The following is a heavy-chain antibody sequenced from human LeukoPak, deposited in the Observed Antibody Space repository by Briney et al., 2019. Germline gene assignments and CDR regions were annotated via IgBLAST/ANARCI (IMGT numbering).Heavy chain of an antibody. V-gene: IGHV4-39*01. J-gene: IGHJ6*03. CDR1: GGSITTNDYY. CDR2: IYYSGST. CDR3: ARWDCSGGSCYRYYYYYIDV. Sequence: SETLSLTCTVSGGSITTNDYYWGWIRQPPGNGLEWIGTIYYSGSTYFNPSLKSRVTIPVDTSKNQFSLKLSSVTAADTAVYYCARWDCSGGSCYRYYYYYIDVWGKGTTVTVSS. D-gene: IGHD2-15*01.